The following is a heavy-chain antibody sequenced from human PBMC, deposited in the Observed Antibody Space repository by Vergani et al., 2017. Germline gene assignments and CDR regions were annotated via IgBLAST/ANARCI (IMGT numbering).Heavy chain of an antibody. D-gene: IGHD5-12*01. CDR2: MNPNSGNT. V-gene: IGHV1-8*01. Sequence: QVQLVQSGAEVKKPGASVKVSCKASGYTFTSYDINWVRQATGQGLEWMGWMNPNSGNTGYAQKFQGRVTMTRNTSISTAYMELCSLRSEDTAVYYCARGQREYSGYDYVYYFDYWGQGTLVTVSS. CDR3: ARGQREYSGYDYVYYFDY. CDR1: GYTFTSYD. J-gene: IGHJ4*02.